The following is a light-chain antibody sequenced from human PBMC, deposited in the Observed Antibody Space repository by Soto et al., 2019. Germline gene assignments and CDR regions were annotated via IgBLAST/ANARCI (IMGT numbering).Light chain of an antibody. V-gene: IGLV1-40*01. Sequence: QSVRTQPPSVSGAPGPRVTLSCTGSSSNIGAGYDVHWYQQLPGTAPKLLIYGNSNRPSGVPDRFSGSKSGTSASLAITGLQAEDEADYYCQSYDSSLSAPYVFGTGTKVTVL. CDR1: SSNIGAGYD. CDR3: QSYDSSLSAPYV. CDR2: GNS. J-gene: IGLJ1*01.